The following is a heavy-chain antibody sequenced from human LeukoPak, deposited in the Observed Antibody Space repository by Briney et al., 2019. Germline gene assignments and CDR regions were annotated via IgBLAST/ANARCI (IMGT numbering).Heavy chain of an antibody. CDR2: IIPIFGTA. J-gene: IGHJ6*03. V-gene: IGHV1-69*06. D-gene: IGHD6-6*01. Sequence: GSSVKVSCKASGGTFSSYAISWVRQAPGQGLEWMGGIIPIFGTANYAQKFQGGVTITADKSTSTAYMELSSLRSEDTAVYYCARVSLRSSSYYYYYYMDVWGKGTTVTVSS. CDR1: GGTFSSYA. CDR3: ARVSLRSSSYYYYYYMDV.